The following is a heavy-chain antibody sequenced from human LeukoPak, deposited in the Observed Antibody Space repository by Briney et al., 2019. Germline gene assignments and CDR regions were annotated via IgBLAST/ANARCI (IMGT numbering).Heavy chain of an antibody. CDR2: INHSGST. CDR3: ARVRRYCSSTGCYWPAFDI. V-gene: IGHV4-34*01. J-gene: IGHJ3*02. Sequence: SSETLSLTCAVYGGSFSGYYWSWIRQPPGKGLEWIGEINHSGSTNYNPSLKSRVTISVDTSKNQFSLKLSSVTAADTAVYYCARVRRYCSSTGCYWPAFDIWGQGTMVTVSS. D-gene: IGHD2-2*01. CDR1: GGSFSGYY.